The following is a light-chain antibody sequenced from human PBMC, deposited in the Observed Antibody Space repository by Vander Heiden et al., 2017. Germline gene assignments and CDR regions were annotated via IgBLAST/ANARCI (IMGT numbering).Light chain of an antibody. V-gene: IGLV1-47*01. J-gene: IGLJ2*01. CDR1: SSNIGSNY. CDR3: AAWDDSLSGLVV. CDR2: WNN. Sequence: QSVLTQPPSASGTPGQRVTISCSGSSSNIGSNYVYWYQQLPGTAPKLLIYWNNQRPSGVPARFSGSKSGTSAALAIIGLRSEDEADYYCAAWDDSLSGLVVFGGGTKLTVL.